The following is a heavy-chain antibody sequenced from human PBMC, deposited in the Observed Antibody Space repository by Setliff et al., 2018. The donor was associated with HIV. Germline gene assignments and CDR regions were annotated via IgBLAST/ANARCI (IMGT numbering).Heavy chain of an antibody. Sequence: SETLSLTCTVSGGSINSSTYYWGWIRQPPGKGLEWIGYISYTGTTKYNPSLKGRFTISRDNAKNSLYLQMNSLRAEDTAVYYCTRKLAPGHGMDVWGQGTTVTVSS. J-gene: IGHJ6*02. CDR3: TRKLAPGHGMDV. CDR2: ISYTGTT. D-gene: IGHD3-3*02. V-gene: IGHV4-61*05. CDR1: GGSINSSTYY.